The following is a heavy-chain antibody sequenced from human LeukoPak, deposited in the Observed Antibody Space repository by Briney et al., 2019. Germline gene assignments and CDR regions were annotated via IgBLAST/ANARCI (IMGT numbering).Heavy chain of an antibody. CDR1: GYTFTGYY. D-gene: IGHD1-26*01. CDR3: AREVGRGFDY. J-gene: IGHJ4*02. Sequence: ASVKVSCKASGYTFTGYYMHWVRQAPGQGLEWMGWISAYNSNTHYAKKLQGRVTMTTDTSTSTAYMEVRSLRSDDTAVYYCAREVGRGFDYWGQGTLVTVSS. V-gene: IGHV1-18*04. CDR2: ISAYNSNT.